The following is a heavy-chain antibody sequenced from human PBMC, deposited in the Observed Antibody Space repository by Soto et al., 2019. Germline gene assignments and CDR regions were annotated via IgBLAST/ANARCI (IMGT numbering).Heavy chain of an antibody. J-gene: IGHJ6*02. D-gene: IGHD3-10*01. Sequence: AASVKVSCKASGYTFTSYAMHWVRQAPGQRLEWMGWINAGNGNTKYSQKFQGRVTITRDTSASTAYMELSSLRSEDTAVYYCARDQYYYGSGSYYNVYYYYGMDVWGQGTTVTVSS. V-gene: IGHV1-3*01. CDR3: ARDQYYYGSGSYYNVYYYYGMDV. CDR1: GYTFTSYA. CDR2: INAGNGNT.